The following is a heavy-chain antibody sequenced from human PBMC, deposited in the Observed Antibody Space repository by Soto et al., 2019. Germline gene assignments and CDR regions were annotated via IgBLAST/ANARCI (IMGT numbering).Heavy chain of an antibody. V-gene: IGHV3-30-3*01. Sequence: QVQLVESGGGVVQPGRSLRLSCAASGFTFSSYAMHWVRQAPGKGLEWVAVISYDGSNKYYADSVKGRFTISRDNSKNTLYLQMNSLRAEDTAVYYCARHGLLGYFDYWGQGTLVTVSS. CDR3: ARHGLLGYFDY. J-gene: IGHJ4*02. CDR2: ISYDGSNK. CDR1: GFTFSSYA. D-gene: IGHD3-16*01.